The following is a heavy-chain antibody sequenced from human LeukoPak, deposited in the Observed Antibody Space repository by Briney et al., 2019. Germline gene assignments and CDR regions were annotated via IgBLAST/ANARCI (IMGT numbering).Heavy chain of an antibody. CDR1: GFIFSDSW. D-gene: IGHD1-26*01. V-gene: IGHV3-7*03. J-gene: IGHJ4*02. CDR3: AARSSGNPYF. CDR2: IEKNGSGK. Sequence: GGSLRLSCTVSGFIFSDSWMAWIRQAPGKGLEWVAIIEKNGSGKNYVDSVKGRFIISRDNAENSLYLQMNSLRVEDTAVYYCAARSSGNPYFWDQGTLVTVSS.